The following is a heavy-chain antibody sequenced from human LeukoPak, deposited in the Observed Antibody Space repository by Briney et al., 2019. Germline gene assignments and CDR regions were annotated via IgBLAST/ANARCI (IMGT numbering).Heavy chain of an antibody. CDR2: INPDSGGT. CDR1: GYTFTGYY. D-gene: IGHD6-13*01. Sequence: GGSVNISCKTSGYTFTGYYMHWVRQAPGQGLEWMGWINPDSGGTNYAQKFQGRVTMTRDTSISTAYMELSRLTSDDTAVYYCARVTYSSSGECHDYWGQGTPVTVSS. V-gene: IGHV1-2*02. J-gene: IGHJ4*02. CDR3: ARVTYSSSGECHDY.